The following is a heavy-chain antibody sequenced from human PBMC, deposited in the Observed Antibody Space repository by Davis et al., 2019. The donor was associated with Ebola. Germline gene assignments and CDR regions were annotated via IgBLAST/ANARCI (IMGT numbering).Heavy chain of an antibody. CDR1: GYMFLDNF. CDR3: ARVSYYDSSGYYGWFDP. D-gene: IGHD3-22*01. J-gene: IGHJ5*02. V-gene: IGHV1-2*02. Sequence: ASVKVSCKASGYMFLDNFIHWVRQAPGQGLEWVGWINPDNGDTTYGRKFQGRVTMTRDTSVDTAYMELNGLTSDDAAVYYCARVSYYDSSGYYGWFDPWGQGTLVTVSS. CDR2: INPDNGDT.